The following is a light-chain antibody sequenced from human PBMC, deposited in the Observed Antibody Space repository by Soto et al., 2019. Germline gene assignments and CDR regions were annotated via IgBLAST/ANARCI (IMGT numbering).Light chain of an antibody. CDR1: QSISSW. CDR2: GAS. V-gene: IGKV3-20*01. J-gene: IGKJ1*01. Sequence: TQSPSTLSASVGDRVTITCRASQSISSWLAWYQQKPGQAPRLLIYGASSRATGIPDRFSGSGSGTDFTLTISRLEPEDFAVYYCQQYGSSPGTFGQGTKVEIK. CDR3: QQYGSSPGT.